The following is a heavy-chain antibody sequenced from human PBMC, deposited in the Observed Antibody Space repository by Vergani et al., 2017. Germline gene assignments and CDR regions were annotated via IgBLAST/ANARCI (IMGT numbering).Heavy chain of an antibody. Sequence: EVQLLESGGGLVQPGGSLRLSCAASGFTVSSNYMSWVRQAPGKGLEWVSVIYSGGSTYYADSVKGRFTISRDNSKNTLYLQMNSLRAEDTAVYYCAREDTTVGGWYFDLWGRGTLVTVSS. CDR2: IYSGGST. J-gene: IGHJ2*01. V-gene: IGHV3-53*01. CDR3: AREDTTVGGWYFDL. D-gene: IGHD4-23*01. CDR1: GFTVSSNY.